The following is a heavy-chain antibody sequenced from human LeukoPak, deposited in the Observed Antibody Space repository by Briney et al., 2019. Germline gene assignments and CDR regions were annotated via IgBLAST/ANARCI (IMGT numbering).Heavy chain of an antibody. CDR1: GFTFSSYS. V-gene: IGHV3-21*01. J-gene: IGHJ3*02. CDR3: ARDARGHHAFDI. Sequence: GGSLRLSCAASGFTFSSYSMNWVRQAPGTGLEWVSYISTSGSYIYYSDSVKGRFTMSRDNAKNSLYLQMNGLRAEDTAVYYCARDARGHHAFDIGGQGTMVTVSS. D-gene: IGHD3-16*01. CDR2: ISTSGSYI.